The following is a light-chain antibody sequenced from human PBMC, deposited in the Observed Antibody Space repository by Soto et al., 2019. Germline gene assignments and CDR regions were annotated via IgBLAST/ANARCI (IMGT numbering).Light chain of an antibody. CDR3: MQGSHWPPRYT. CDR2: KGS. CDR1: QSLVFNDGNTF. J-gene: IGKJ2*01. Sequence: DVVVTQSPLSLPVTLGQPASISCRSSQSLVFNDGNTFFNWFHQRPGQSPRRLIYKGSNRDSGVXDXFXXSGSATDFTLRISRVEAEDVGVYFCMQGSHWPPRYTFGQGTKLEIK. V-gene: IGKV2-30*01.